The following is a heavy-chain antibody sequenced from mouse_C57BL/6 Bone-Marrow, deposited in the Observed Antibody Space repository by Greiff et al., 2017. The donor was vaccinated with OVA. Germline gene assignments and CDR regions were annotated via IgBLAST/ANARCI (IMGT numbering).Heavy chain of an antibody. Sequence: LVESGAELVRPGASVKLSCTASGFNIKDDYMHWVKQRPEQGLEWIGWIDPENGDTEYASKFQGKATITADTSSNTAYLQLSSRTTEDTAVYYCTTKYYFDYWGQGTTLTVSS. CDR2: IDPENGDT. V-gene: IGHV14-4*01. CDR3: TTKYYFDY. J-gene: IGHJ2*01. CDR1: GFNIKDDY.